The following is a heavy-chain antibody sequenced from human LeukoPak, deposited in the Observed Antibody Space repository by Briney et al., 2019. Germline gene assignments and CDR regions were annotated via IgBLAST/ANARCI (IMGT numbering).Heavy chain of an antibody. V-gene: IGHV4-34*01. J-gene: IGHJ4*02. D-gene: IGHD3-9*01. CDR3: ARDPGDTDWYNFDF. CDR1: GGSFSGYC. Sequence: SETLSLTCAVYGGSFSGYCWGWIRPPPGKGLKWSGEINHSGSTNYNPSPKCRVTISVDTSKCQFSLSLSSVTAADTAVYYCARDPGDTDWYNFDFWGQGILVTVSS. CDR2: INHSGST.